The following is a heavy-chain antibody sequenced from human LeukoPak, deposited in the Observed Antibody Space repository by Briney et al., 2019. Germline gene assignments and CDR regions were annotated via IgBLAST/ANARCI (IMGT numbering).Heavy chain of an antibody. V-gene: IGHV1-18*01. CDR3: ARSAYDTSGYYARAFDI. J-gene: IGHJ3*02. CDR1: GYTFTTYG. Sequence: ASVKVSCKASGYTFTTYGISWVRQAPGQGLEWMGWINTYSSNTNYAQKLQGRVTMTNDTSTSTAYMELRSLRSDDTAVYYCARSAYDTSGYYARAFDIWGQGTMVTVSS. D-gene: IGHD3-22*01. CDR2: INTYSSNT.